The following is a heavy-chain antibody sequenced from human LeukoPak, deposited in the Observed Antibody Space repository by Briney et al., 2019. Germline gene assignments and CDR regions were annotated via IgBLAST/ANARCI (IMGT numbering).Heavy chain of an antibody. Sequence: RPSETLSLTCTVSGGSISRNAYYWGWIRQPAGKGLEWIGRIYTSGSTNYNPSLKSRVTMSVDTSKKQLSLKLSSVTAADTAVYYCARETTVRGVTIDNSFDPWGQGTLVTVSS. CDR3: ARETTVRGVTIDNSFDP. V-gene: IGHV4-4*07. D-gene: IGHD3-10*01. J-gene: IGHJ5*02. CDR1: GGSISRNAYY. CDR2: IYTSGST.